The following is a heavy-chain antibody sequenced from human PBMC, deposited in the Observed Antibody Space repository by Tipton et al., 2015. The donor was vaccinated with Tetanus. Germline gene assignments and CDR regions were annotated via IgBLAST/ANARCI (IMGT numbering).Heavy chain of an antibody. CDR1: GFTFSNSW. Sequence: SLRLSCAASGFTFSNSWMTWVRQAPGKWLEWVANMNQDGSEIYYVDSVKGRFTISRDNAKNSLYLQMRSLRAEDTAVYYCVAGGAFDYWGQGTLVAVSS. CDR2: MNQDGSEI. V-gene: IGHV3-7*01. CDR3: VAGGAFDY. J-gene: IGHJ4*02. D-gene: IGHD3-10*01.